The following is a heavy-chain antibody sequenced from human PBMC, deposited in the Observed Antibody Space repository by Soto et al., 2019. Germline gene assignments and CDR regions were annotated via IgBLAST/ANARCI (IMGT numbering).Heavy chain of an antibody. Sequence: GGSLRLSCAASGFTFSDYYMSWIRQAPGKGLEWVSYISSSGSTIYYADSVKGRFTISRDNAKNSLYLQMNSLRDEDTAVYYCARTITIFGAVIDRFDPWGQGTLVTVSS. CDR2: ISSSGSTI. CDR1: GFTFSDYY. CDR3: ARTITIFGAVIDRFDP. V-gene: IGHV3-11*01. D-gene: IGHD3-3*01. J-gene: IGHJ5*02.